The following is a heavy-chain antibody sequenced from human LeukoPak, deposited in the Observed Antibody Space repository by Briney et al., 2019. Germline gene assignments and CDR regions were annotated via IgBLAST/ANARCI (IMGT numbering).Heavy chain of an antibody. CDR2: IWYDESKK. CDR3: ARGQQLIKTD. Sequence: GGSLRLSCAVSGFTFSTYGMHWVRQAPGKGLEWVAVIWYDESKKYYADSVKGRFTISRDNSKNTLYLQMNSLRAEDTAVYYCARGQQLIKTDWGQGTLVTVSS. V-gene: IGHV3-33*01. D-gene: IGHD6-13*01. J-gene: IGHJ4*02. CDR1: GFTFSTYG.